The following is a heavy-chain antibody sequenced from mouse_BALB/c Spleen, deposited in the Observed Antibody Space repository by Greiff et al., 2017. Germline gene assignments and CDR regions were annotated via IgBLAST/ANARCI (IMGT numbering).Heavy chain of an antibody. CDR1: GFTFSSYG. CDR3: ARGYDGYAIDY. Sequence: EVKLVESGGDLVKPGGSLKLSCAASGFTFSSYGMSWVRQTPDKRLEWVATISSGGSYTYYPDSVKGRFTISRDNAKNTLYLQMSSLKSEDTAMYYCARGYDGYAIDYWGQGTSVTVSS. CDR2: ISSGGSYT. J-gene: IGHJ4*01. V-gene: IGHV5-6*01. D-gene: IGHD2-14*01.